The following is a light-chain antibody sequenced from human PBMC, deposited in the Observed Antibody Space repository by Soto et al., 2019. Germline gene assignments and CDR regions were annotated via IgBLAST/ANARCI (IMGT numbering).Light chain of an antibody. CDR1: SSNIGAGFD. CDR3: KSYDSGLSAYV. Sequence: QSVLTQPPSVSGAPGQRVTISCTGSSSNIGAGFDVHWYQQLPGTAPKLLVYGNSNRPSGVPDRFSGSKSGTSASLAVTGLQAEEEAVYYCKSYDSGLSAYVFGTGTKFT. CDR2: GNS. V-gene: IGLV1-40*01. J-gene: IGLJ1*01.